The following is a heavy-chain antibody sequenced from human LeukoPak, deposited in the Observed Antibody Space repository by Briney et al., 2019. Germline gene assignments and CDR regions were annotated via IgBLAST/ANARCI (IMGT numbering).Heavy chain of an antibody. J-gene: IGHJ4*02. CDR1: GYXFTSYG. CDR2: ISAYNGNT. CDR3: ARGAYRYDFLFDH. Sequence: ASVKVSCKAAGYXFTSYGISWVRQAPGQGLEWMGWISAYNGNTDYAQKLQGRVTMTTDTSTSTAYMELRSLRSDDTAVYYCARGAYRYDFLFDHWGQGTLVTVSS. D-gene: IGHD5-18*01. V-gene: IGHV1-18*01.